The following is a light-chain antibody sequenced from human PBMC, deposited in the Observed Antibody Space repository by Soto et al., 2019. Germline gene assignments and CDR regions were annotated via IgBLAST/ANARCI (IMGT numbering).Light chain of an antibody. Sequence: QSVLTQPASVSGSPGQSITISCTGTSSDVGTYNLVSWYQQHPGNAPKLMIYEGNKRPSGVSNRFSGSKSGNTASLTISGLQAEVEGDYYCSSFVGSGTYVVFGGGPKLTVL. CDR1: SSDVGTYNL. V-gene: IGLV2-23*01. J-gene: IGLJ2*01. CDR2: EGN. CDR3: SSFVGSGTYVV.